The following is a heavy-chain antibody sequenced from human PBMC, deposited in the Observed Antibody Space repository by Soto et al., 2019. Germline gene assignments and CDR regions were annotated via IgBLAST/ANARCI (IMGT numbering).Heavy chain of an antibody. CDR2: IKSKTDGGTT. V-gene: IGHV3-15*01. D-gene: IGHD2-21*02. J-gene: IGHJ4*02. Sequence: GGSLRLSCAASGFTFSNAWMSWVRQAPGKGLEWVGRIKSKTDGGTTDYAAPVKGRFTISRDDSKNTLYLQMNSLKTEYTAVYYCTTTPNCGGDCYSDYWGQGTLVTVSS. CDR1: GFTFSNAW. CDR3: TTTPNCGGDCYSDY.